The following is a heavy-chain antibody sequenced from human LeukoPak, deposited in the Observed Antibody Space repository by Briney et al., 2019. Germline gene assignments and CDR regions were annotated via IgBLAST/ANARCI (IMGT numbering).Heavy chain of an antibody. D-gene: IGHD1-14*01. Sequence: GGSLRLSCAASGFTFSSYGMHWVRQAPGKGLEWVAFIRYDGSNKYYADSVKGRFTISRDNSKNTLYLQMNSLRAEDTAVYYCAKETFTGFYAFDIRGQGTMVTVSS. CDR2: IRYDGSNK. V-gene: IGHV3-30*02. J-gene: IGHJ3*02. CDR1: GFTFSSYG. CDR3: AKETFTGFYAFDI.